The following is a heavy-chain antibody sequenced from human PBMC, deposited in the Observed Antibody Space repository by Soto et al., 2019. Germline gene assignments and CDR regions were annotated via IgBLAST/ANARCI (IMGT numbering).Heavy chain of an antibody. Sequence: GGSLRLSCAASGFTFSSYGMHWVRQAPGKGLEWVAVIWYDGSNKNYADSVKGRFTISRDNSKNTLYLQMNSLRAEDTAVYYCAREKRCCTNGVCDSDAFDIWGQGTMVTVSS. CDR1: GFTFSSYG. CDR2: IWYDGSNK. D-gene: IGHD2-8*01. CDR3: AREKRCCTNGVCDSDAFDI. V-gene: IGHV3-33*01. J-gene: IGHJ3*02.